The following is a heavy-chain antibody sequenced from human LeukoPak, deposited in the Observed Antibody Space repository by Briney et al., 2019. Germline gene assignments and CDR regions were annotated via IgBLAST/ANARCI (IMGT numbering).Heavy chain of an antibody. D-gene: IGHD4-11*01. J-gene: IGHJ6*04. V-gene: IGHV1-69*01. CDR1: GGTLSSYA. CDR2: IIPIFGKA. CDR3: ARDPITVTTGGRYYYYGMDV. Sequence: GSSVKVSCKASGGTLSSYAISWVRQAPGQGLEWMGGIIPIFGKANHAQKFQGRVTITADESTSTAYMELSSLRSEDTAVYYCARDPITVTTGGRYYYYGMDVWGKGTTVTVSS.